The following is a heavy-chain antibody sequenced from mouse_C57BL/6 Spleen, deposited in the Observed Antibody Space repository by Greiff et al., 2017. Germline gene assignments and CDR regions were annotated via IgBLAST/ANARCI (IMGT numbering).Heavy chain of an antibody. J-gene: IGHJ4*01. CDR3: ARGGYGSSYEDYAMDY. CDR1: GYTFTDYN. Sequence: VQLQQSGPELVKPGASVKIPCKASGYTFTDYNMDWVKQSHGKSLEWIGDINPNNGGTIYNQKFKGKATLTVDKSSSTAYMELRSLTSEDTAVYYCARGGYGSSYEDYAMDYWGQGTSVTVSS. V-gene: IGHV1-18*01. D-gene: IGHD1-1*01. CDR2: INPNNGGT.